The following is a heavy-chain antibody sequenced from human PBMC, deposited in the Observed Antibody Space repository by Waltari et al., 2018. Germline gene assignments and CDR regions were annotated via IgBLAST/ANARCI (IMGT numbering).Heavy chain of an antibody. Sequence: EVQLLESGGGLVQPGGSLRLSCAASGFTFSSYAMSWVSQAPGKGLEWVSAISGSGGSTYYADSVKGRFTISRDNSKNTLYLQMNSLRAEDTAVYYCASDNYGSGSYYNYWGQGTLVTVSS. J-gene: IGHJ4*02. CDR1: GFTFSSYA. CDR2: ISGSGGST. V-gene: IGHV3-23*01. CDR3: ASDNYGSGSYYNY. D-gene: IGHD3-10*01.